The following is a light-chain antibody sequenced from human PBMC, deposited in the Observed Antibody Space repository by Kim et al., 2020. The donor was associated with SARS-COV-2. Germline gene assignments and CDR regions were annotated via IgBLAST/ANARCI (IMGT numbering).Light chain of an antibody. V-gene: IGLV10-54*04. Sequence: TTVTSTGNSNTDGYLGADRLQENQGNPTKVLSYKNNKRAAGISGRFAASRAGNTASLTITELKTEDEAEYYCLSWDSSRSAYVFGTGSKVTVL. J-gene: IGLJ1*01. CDR2: KNN. CDR3: LSWDSSRSAYV. CDR1: SNTDGYLG.